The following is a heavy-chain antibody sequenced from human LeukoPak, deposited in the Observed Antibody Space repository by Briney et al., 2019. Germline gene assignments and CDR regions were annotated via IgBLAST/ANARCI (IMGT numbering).Heavy chain of an antibody. J-gene: IGHJ5*02. D-gene: IGHD3-10*01. CDR1: GFTFSSYT. V-gene: IGHV3-21*01. CDR2: ISGRSSYI. Sequence: GGSLRLSCAAAGFTFSSYTMNWVRQAPGKGLEWVSSISGRSSYIYYVDSVKGRFTISRDNAKNSLHLQMNSLRAEDTAVYYCARDLVVRGRWSWFDPWGQGTLVTVSS. CDR3: ARDLVVRGRWSWFDP.